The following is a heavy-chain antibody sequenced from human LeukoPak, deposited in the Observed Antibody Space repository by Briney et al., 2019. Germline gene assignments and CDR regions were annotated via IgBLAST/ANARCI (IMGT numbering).Heavy chain of an antibody. CDR2: ITGSGGST. D-gene: IGHD1-26*01. V-gene: IGHV3-23*01. J-gene: IGHJ4*03. Sequence: GGSLRLSCAASGFNFNNYAMNWVRQAPGKGLEWVSAITGSGGSTYSADSVKGRFTISRDNSKGTLYLQVNSLRADDTAVYYCAKSRGFSGTYPSDYWGQGTLVTVSS. CDR1: GFNFNNYA. CDR3: AKSRGFSGTYPSDY.